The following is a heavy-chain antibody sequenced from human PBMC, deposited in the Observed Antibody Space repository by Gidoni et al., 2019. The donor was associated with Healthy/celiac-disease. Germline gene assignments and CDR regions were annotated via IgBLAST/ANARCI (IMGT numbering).Heavy chain of an antibody. CDR3: ARRDLVPRGGWFDP. CDR2: IYYSGST. J-gene: IGHJ5*02. Sequence: YYWGWIRQPPGKGLEWIGSIYYSGSTYYNPSLKSRVTISVDTSKNQFSLKLSSVTAADTAVYYCARRDLVPRGGWFDPWGQGTLVTVSS. V-gene: IGHV4-39*01. D-gene: IGHD6-13*01. CDR1: YY.